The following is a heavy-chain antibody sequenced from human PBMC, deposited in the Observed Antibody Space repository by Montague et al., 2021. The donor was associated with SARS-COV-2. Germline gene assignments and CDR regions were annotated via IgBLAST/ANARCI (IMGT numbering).Heavy chain of an antibody. Sequence: SETLSLTCEVSGDSISSYYWSWIRQSPGKGLEWIGYVHYTGSTEYHPSLKTRVTLSLDTPRNHFSLKLRSVTAADTAVYYCARAQNTCFIANCVNYFEVWGLGALVTVSS. J-gene: IGHJ4*02. CDR3: ARAQNTCFIANCVNYFEV. D-gene: IGHD1-1*01. CDR2: VHYTGST. CDR1: GDSISSYY. V-gene: IGHV4-59*01.